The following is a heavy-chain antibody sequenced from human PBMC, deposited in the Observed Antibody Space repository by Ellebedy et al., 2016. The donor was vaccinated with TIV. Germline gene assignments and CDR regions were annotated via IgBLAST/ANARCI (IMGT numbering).Heavy chain of an antibody. CDR2: IKPDGSET. CDR1: GFTFTTYW. V-gene: IGHV3-7*03. Sequence: GGSLRLXXAASGFTFTTYWMSWVRQAPGKGLEWVANIKPDGSETFSVDSVKGRFTISRDNAKNSLYLQVDSLRVEDTAVYYCARDGVWGGDYWGQGTLVTVSS. J-gene: IGHJ4*02. D-gene: IGHD2-8*01. CDR3: ARDGVWGGDY.